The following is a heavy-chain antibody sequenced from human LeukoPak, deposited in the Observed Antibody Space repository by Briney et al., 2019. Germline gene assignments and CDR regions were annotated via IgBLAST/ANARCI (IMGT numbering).Heavy chain of an antibody. CDR2: ITGGGDT. CDR3: AKGKAAGAVDWFDP. V-gene: IGHV3-23*01. D-gene: IGHD6-13*01. Sequence: GGSLRLSCAASGFTFSNYAMMWVRQAPGKGLEWVSSITGGGDTYYVDSVKGRFTVSRDNSKNTLYLQINSLTADDTALYYCAKGKAAGAVDWFDPRGQGTLVTVSS. J-gene: IGHJ5*02. CDR1: GFTFSNYA.